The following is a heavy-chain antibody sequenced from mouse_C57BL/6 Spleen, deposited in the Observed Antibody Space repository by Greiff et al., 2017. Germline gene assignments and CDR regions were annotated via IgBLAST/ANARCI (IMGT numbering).Heavy chain of an antibody. V-gene: IGHV1-42*01. CDR1: GYSFTGYY. J-gene: IGHJ2*01. CDR3: ARYQFAD. Sequence: EVQLQESGAELVKPGASVTISCKASGYSFTGYYMNWVKQSPEKSLEWIGEINPRTGGTTYNQKFKAKATLTVDKSSITAYMQPKSLTSEDSAVDYYARYQFADWGQGTTLTVSS. CDR2: INPRTGGT.